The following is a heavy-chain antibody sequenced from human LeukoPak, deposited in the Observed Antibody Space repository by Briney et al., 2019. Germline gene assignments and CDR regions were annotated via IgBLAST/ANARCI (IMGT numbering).Heavy chain of an antibody. CDR3: VRDGRGYCGSTGCRPFDY. V-gene: IGHV3-30*03. J-gene: IGHJ4*02. D-gene: IGHD2-2*01. CDR1: GFTFSSYG. CDR2: ISYDGSNK. Sequence: GGSLRLSCAASGFTFSSYGMHWVRQAPGKGLEWVAVISYDGSNKYYADSVKGRFTISRDNAKNLVFLQMNSLRVEDTAVYYCVRDGRGYCGSTGCRPFDYWGQGILVTVSS.